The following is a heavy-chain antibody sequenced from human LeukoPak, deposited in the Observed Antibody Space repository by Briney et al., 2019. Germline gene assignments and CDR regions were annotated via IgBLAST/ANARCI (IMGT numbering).Heavy chain of an antibody. D-gene: IGHD4-17*01. Sequence: SGPTLVNPTQTLTLTCTFSGFSLGTSGMCVSWIRQPPVKALEWLALIDWNDDKYYSTSLKTRLTISKDTSTNQVVLTMTNLDPVDTATYYCARMLYGDSVNYFDFWGQGTLVTVSS. CDR2: IDWNDDK. CDR1: GFSLGTSGMC. J-gene: IGHJ4*02. V-gene: IGHV2-70*01. CDR3: ARMLYGDSVNYFDF.